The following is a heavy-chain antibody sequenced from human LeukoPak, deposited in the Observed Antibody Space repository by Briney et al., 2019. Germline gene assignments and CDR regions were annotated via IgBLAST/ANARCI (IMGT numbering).Heavy chain of an antibody. J-gene: IGHJ4*02. CDR3: ARDARVVLDY. Sequence: GGSLRLSCSASGFTFSSYWMSWVRQAPGKGPEWAANINLDGSEKYYVDSVKGRFTISRDNAKKSLYLQMNSLRAEDTAVYYCARDARVVLDYWGQGTLVTVSS. V-gene: IGHV3-7*01. CDR1: GFTFSSYW. CDR2: INLDGSEK. D-gene: IGHD2/OR15-2a*01.